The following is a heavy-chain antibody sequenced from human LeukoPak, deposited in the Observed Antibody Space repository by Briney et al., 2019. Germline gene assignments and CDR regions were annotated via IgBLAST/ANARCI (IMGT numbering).Heavy chain of an antibody. CDR3: ARVAYYYDSSGYYSHFDY. CDR1: GYTFTSYD. Sequence: ASVKVSCKASGYTFTSYDINWVRQATGQGLEWMGWMNPNSGNTGYAQKFQGRVTMTRNTSISTAYMELSSLRSEDTAVYYCARVAYYYDSSGYYSHFDYWGQGTLLTVSS. CDR2: MNPNSGNT. D-gene: IGHD3-22*01. J-gene: IGHJ4*02. V-gene: IGHV1-8*01.